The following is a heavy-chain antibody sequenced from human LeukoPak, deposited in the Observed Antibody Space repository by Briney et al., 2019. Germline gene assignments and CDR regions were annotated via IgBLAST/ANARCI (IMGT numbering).Heavy chain of an antibody. V-gene: IGHV3-23*01. CDR1: GFTFRSYA. D-gene: IGHD6-13*01. J-gene: IGHJ6*02. CDR2: ISVSGGST. CDR3: AKVAAAGYYYGMDV. Sequence: GGSLRLSCAASGFTFRSYAMSWVRQAPGKWLEWVSAISVSGGSTYYADSVRGRFTISRDNSKNTLYLQMNSQRAEDTAVYSCAKVAAAGYYYGMDVWGQGTTVTVSS.